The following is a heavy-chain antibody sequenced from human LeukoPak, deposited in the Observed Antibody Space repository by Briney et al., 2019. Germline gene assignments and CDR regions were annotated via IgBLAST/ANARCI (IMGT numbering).Heavy chain of an antibody. V-gene: IGHV4-38-2*02. Sequence: SETLSLTCTVSGYSITSGYYWAWIRQSPGKGLEWIGSIYHSGNTYYTPSLKSRVIILVDTSKNQFSLQLGSVTSTDTAVYYCARAGYCSGVSCYSAVPGKYWGQGALVTVSS. CDR2: IYHSGNT. D-gene: IGHD2-15*01. J-gene: IGHJ4*02. CDR1: GYSITSGYY. CDR3: ARAGYCSGVSCYSAVPGKY.